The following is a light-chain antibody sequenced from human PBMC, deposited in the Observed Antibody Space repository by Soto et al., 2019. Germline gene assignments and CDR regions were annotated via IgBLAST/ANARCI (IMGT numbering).Light chain of an antibody. CDR2: DVY. J-gene: IGLJ1*01. CDR1: SSDVGDYTY. Sequence: QSVLTQPRSVSGSPGQSVAISCTGTSSDVGDYTYVSWYQQHPGKAPKLLIYDVYRRPSGVPDRFSGSKSGNTASLTISGLQAEDETDYYCCSYAGSYIYVFGTGTKLTVL. CDR3: CSYAGSYIYV. V-gene: IGLV2-11*01.